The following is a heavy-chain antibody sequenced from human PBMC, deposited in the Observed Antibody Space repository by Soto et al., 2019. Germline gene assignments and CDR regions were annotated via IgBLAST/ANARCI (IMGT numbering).Heavy chain of an antibody. Sequence: SLTCAVYGGSFSGYYWSWIRQPPGKGLEWIGEINHSGSTNYNPSLKSRVTISVDTSKNQFSLKLSSVTAADTAVYYCASRDRVVKGMAAPGDYFDYWGQGTLVTVSS. CDR3: ASRDRVVKGMAAPGDYFDY. D-gene: IGHD2-21*01. CDR1: GGSFSGYY. CDR2: INHSGST. J-gene: IGHJ4*02. V-gene: IGHV4-34*01.